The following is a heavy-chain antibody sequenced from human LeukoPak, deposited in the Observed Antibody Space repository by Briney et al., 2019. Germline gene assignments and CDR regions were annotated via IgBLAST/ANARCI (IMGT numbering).Heavy chain of an antibody. CDR3: ARSSECSSASCFTTFFNS. CDR2: IYSGGSP. D-gene: IGHD2-2*02. Sequence: SETLSLTCSVSGGSISGENYYWAWIRQPPGKGLEWIGSIYSGGSPYHNPSLNSRVTMSVDTSKSQFSLGLSSVTAADTAIYFCARSSECSSASCFTTFFNSWGPGTLVAVSS. V-gene: IGHV4-39*07. CDR1: GGSISGENYY. J-gene: IGHJ4*02.